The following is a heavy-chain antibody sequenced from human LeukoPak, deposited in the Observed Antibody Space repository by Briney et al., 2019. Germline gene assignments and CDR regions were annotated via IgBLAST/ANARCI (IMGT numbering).Heavy chain of an antibody. CDR1: GGSISSYY. J-gene: IGHJ3*02. D-gene: IGHD3-22*01. CDR2: IYTSGST. V-gene: IGHV4-4*07. CDR3: ARDYYDSSGHDAFDI. Sequence: SETLSLTCTVSGGSISSYYWSWIRQPAGKGLEWIGRIYTSGSTNYNPSLKSRVTMSVDTSKNQFSLKLSSATAADTAVYYCARDYYDSSGHDAFDIWGQGTMVTVSS.